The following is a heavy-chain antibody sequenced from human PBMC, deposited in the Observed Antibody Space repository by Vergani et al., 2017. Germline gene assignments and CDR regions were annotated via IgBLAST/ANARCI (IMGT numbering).Heavy chain of an antibody. CDR1: GFTFSSYA. D-gene: IGHD2-2*01. CDR2: ISGSGGST. Sequence: EVQLLESGGGLVQPGGSLRLSCAASGFTFSSYAMSWVRQAPGRGLEWVSAISGSGGSTYYADSVKGRFTISRDNSKNTLYLQMNSLRAEDTAVYYCSKDRPIGYCSSTSCYALLDALDIWGQGTMVTVSS. CDR3: SKDRPIGYCSSTSCYALLDALDI. J-gene: IGHJ3*02. V-gene: IGHV3-23*01.